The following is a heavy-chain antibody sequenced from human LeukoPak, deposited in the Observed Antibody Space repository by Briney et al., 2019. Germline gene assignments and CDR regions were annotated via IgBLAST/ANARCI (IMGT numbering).Heavy chain of an antibody. D-gene: IGHD1-7*01. CDR3: ARRGTSSNWFDP. CDR2: IYNSGNT. CDR1: GGSISSSTYY. V-gene: IGHV4-39*01. J-gene: IGHJ5*02. Sequence: SETLSLTCTVSGGSISSSTYYWGWIRQPPGKGLEWIGNIYNSGNTYYSPSLKSRVTISVDPSKNQFSLKLTSVTAADTAVYYCARRGTSSNWFDPWGQGTLVTVSS.